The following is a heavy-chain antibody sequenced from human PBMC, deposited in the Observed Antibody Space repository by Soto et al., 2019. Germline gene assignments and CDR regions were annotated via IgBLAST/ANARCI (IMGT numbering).Heavy chain of an antibody. J-gene: IGHJ4*02. D-gene: IGHD4-17*01. Sequence: ASVKVSCKASGYTFTGYYMHWVRQAPEQGLEWMGWINPNSGGTNYAQKFQGWVTMTRDTSISTAYMELSRLRSDDTAVYYCARGVDGDYPSDYRGQGPLVTVSS. CDR1: GYTFTGYY. CDR3: ARGVDGDYPSDY. V-gene: IGHV1-2*04. CDR2: INPNSGGT.